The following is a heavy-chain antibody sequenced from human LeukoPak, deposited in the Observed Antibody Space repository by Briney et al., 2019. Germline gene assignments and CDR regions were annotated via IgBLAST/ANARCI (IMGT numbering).Heavy chain of an antibody. Sequence: GSLRLSCAASGFTFSSYEMNWVRQAPGKGLEWIGEIYHSGSTNYNPSLKSRVTISVDKSKNQFSLKLSSVTAADTAVYYCARGYHDGYLGWDYFDYWGQGTLVTVSS. V-gene: IGHV4-4*02. CDR1: GFTFSSYEM. CDR2: IYHSGST. D-gene: IGHD3-22*01. J-gene: IGHJ4*02. CDR3: ARGYHDGYLGWDYFDY.